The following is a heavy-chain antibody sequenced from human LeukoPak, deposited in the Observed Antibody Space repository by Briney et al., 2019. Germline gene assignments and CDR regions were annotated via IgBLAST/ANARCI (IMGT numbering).Heavy chain of an antibody. D-gene: IGHD6-19*01. CDR3: VRIAVAGTDFDY. CDR1: GGSISSYY. J-gene: IGHJ4*02. CDR2: IYYSGST. Sequence: SETLSLTCTVSGGSISSYYWSWIRQPPGKGLEWIGYIYYSGSTNYNPSLKSRVTISVDTSKNQFSLKLSSVTAADTAVYYCVRIAVAGTDFDYWGQGTLVTVSS. V-gene: IGHV4-59*01.